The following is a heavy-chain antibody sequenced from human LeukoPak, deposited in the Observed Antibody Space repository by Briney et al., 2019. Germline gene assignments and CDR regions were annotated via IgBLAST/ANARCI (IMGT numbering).Heavy chain of an antibody. D-gene: IGHD2-2*01. V-gene: IGHV1-2*06. CDR1: GYTFTAYH. CDR2: INPNSGDT. J-gene: IGHJ4*02. Sequence: ASVKVSCKASGYTFTAYHMHWVRQAPGQGLEWMGRINPNSGDTNYAEKVQGRVTMTRDTSISTAYMELSRLRSDDTAVYYCARDYCSSTSCLFDYWGQGTLVSVSS. CDR3: ARDYCSSTSCLFDY.